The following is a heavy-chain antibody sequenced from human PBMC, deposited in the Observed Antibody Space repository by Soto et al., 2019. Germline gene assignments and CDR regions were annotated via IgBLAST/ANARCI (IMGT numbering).Heavy chain of an antibody. V-gene: IGHV4-34*01. D-gene: IGHD2-2*01. CDR3: ARGFSGFSSNSQPSYFDY. J-gene: IGHJ4*02. CDR1: GGSFSGYY. Sequence: QVQLQQWGAGLLKPSETLSLTCAVYGGSFSGYYWSWIRQPPGKGLEWIGEINHSGSTNYNPSLKSRVTISVDTSKNQFSLKLSSVTAADTTVYYWARGFSGFSSNSQPSYFDYWGQGTLVTVSS. CDR2: INHSGST.